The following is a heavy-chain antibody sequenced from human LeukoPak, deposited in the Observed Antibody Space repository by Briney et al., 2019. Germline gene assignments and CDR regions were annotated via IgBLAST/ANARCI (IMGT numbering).Heavy chain of an antibody. CDR3: ARVFGELYQYYFDY. D-gene: IGHD3-10*01. V-gene: IGHV4-34*01. Sequence: SETLSLTCAVYGGSFSGYYWSWIRQPPGKGLEWIGEINHSGSTNYNPSLKSRVTIPVDKSKNQVSLELDSANDADKAVYYWARVFGELYQYYFDYWGQGTLVTV. CDR2: INHSGST. CDR1: GGSFSGYY. J-gene: IGHJ4*02.